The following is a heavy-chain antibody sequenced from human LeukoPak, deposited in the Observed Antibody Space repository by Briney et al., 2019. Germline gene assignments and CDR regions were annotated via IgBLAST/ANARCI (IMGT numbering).Heavy chain of an antibody. J-gene: IGHJ4*02. CDR2: ISGSGGST. CDR1: GFTFSSYA. V-gene: IGHV3-23*01. Sequence: GRSLRLSSAASGFTFSSYAMSWVRQAPGKGLKLFSAISGSGGSTYYADSVKGRFTISRDNSKNTLYLQMNSLRAEDTAVYYCAKDLRYFDWPLDYWGQGTLVTVSS. CDR3: AKDLRYFDWPLDY. D-gene: IGHD3-9*01.